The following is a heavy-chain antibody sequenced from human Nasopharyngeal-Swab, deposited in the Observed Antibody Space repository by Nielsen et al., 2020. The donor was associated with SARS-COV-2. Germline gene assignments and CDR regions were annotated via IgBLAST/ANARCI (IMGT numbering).Heavy chain of an antibody. D-gene: IGHD3-3*01. CDR1: GFTFDDYG. CDR2: INWNGGST. Sequence: GSLKLSCAASGFTFDDYGMSWVRQAPGKGLEWVSGINWNGGSTGYADSVKGRFTISRDNAKNSLYLQMNSLRAEDTALYHCARGRFLEWLLWDYWGQGTLVTVSS. CDR3: ARGRFLEWLLWDY. V-gene: IGHV3-20*01. J-gene: IGHJ4*02.